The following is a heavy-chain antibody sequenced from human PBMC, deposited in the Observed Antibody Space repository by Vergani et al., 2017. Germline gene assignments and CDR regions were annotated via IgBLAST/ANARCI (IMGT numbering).Heavy chain of an antibody. J-gene: IGHJ4*02. CDR1: GFTFSSYA. CDR2: VSGSGDST. Sequence: EVQLVESGGGLVQPGGSLRLSCAASGFTFSSYAMSWVRQAPGKGLEWVSVVSGSGDSTYYADSVKGRFIISRDNSKSTVFLRLNNLRAEDTALYYCAKDRYGVPPGTSLDSWGQGSLVTVSS. CDR3: AKDRYGVPPGTSLDS. V-gene: IGHV3-23*04. D-gene: IGHD5-18*01.